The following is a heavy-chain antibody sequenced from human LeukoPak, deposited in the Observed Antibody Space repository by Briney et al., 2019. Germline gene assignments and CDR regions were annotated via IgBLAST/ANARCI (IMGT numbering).Heavy chain of an antibody. CDR1: GGSLSSYY. J-gene: IGHJ4*02. Sequence: SETLSLTCTVSGGSLSSYYWSWIRQPPGKGLEWIGYIYSSGSTDYNPSLKSRVTISEDTSKNQFSLKLTSVTAADTAVYYCARRSWFVDYWGQETLVTVSS. CDR3: ARRSWFVDY. D-gene: IGHD6-13*01. V-gene: IGHV4-59*08. CDR2: IYSSGST.